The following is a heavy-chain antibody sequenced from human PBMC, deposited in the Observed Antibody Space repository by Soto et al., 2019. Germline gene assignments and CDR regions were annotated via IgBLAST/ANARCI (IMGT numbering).Heavy chain of an antibody. V-gene: IGHV4-34*01. Sequence: SETLSLTCAVYGGSFSGYYWSWIRQPPGKGLEWIGEINHCVSTIYNPSLKSRVTISVDTSKNQFFLKLSSVTAADTAVYYCARGAYYYDSSGYYYVFFDYWGQGTLVTVSS. D-gene: IGHD3-22*01. CDR1: GGSFSGYY. J-gene: IGHJ4*02. CDR2: INHCVST. CDR3: ARGAYYYDSSGYYYVFFDY.